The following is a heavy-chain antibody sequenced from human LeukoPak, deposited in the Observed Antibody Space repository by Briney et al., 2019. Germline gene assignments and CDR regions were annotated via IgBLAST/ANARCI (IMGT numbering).Heavy chain of an antibody. CDR1: GGSISSGSCY. V-gene: IGHV4-61*02. CDR2: IYTSGST. CDR3: ARDYGITIFGVVMGGDNWFDP. Sequence: SSQTLSLTCTVSGGSISSGSCYWSWIRQPAGKGLEWIGRIYTSGSTNYNSSLKSRVTISVDTSKNQFSLKLSSVTAADTAVYYCARDYGITIFGVVMGGDNWFDPWGQGTLITVSS. J-gene: IGHJ5*02. D-gene: IGHD3-3*01.